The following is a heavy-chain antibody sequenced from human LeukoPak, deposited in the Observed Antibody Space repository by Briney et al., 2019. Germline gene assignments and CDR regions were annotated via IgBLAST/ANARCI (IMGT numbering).Heavy chain of an antibody. Sequence: ASVKVSCKASGYTFTGYYMHWVRQAPGQGLEWMGRINPNSGGTNYAQKSQGRVTMTRDTSISTAYMELSRLRSDDTAVYYCARDLSDLLWFGELSGYYYYYMDVWGKGTTVTVSS. CDR2: INPNSGGT. J-gene: IGHJ6*03. V-gene: IGHV1-2*06. CDR1: GYTFTGYY. D-gene: IGHD3-10*01. CDR3: ARDLSDLLWFGELSGYYYYYMDV.